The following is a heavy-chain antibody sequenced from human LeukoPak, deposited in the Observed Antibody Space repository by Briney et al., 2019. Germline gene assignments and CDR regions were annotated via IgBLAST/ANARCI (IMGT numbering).Heavy chain of an antibody. CDR2: ISGSGGST. CDR3: ANHFRVGATFDY. D-gene: IGHD1-26*01. Sequence: PGGSLRLSCAASGFTFSSYAMSWVRQAPGRGLEWVSAISGSGGSTYYADSVKGRFTISRDNSKNTLYLQMNSLRAEDTAVYYCANHFRVGATFDYWGQGTLVTVSS. V-gene: IGHV3-23*01. CDR1: GFTFSSYA. J-gene: IGHJ4*02.